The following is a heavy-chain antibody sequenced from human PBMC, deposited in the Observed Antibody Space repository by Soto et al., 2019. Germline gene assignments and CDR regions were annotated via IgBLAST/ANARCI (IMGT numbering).Heavy chain of an antibody. CDR1: GYSISSGYY. CDR2: IYHGGST. Sequence: SETLSLTCAVSGYSISSGYYWGWIRQPPGKGLEWIGGIYHGGSTYYNPSLKSRVTISVDTSKNQFSLKLSSVTAADTAVYYCARGGIDNWNYVDWFDPWGQGTLVTVSS. V-gene: IGHV4-38-2*01. D-gene: IGHD1-7*01. CDR3: ARGGIDNWNYVDWFDP. J-gene: IGHJ5*02.